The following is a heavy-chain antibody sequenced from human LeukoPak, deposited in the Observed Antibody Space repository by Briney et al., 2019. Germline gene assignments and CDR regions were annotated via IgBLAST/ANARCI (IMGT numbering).Heavy chain of an antibody. D-gene: IGHD4-17*01. CDR1: GGSISSGGYY. Sequence: NPSETLSLTCTVSGGSISSGGYYWSWIRQHPGKGLEWIGYIYYSGSTYYNPSLKSRVTISVDTSKNQFSLKLSSVTAADTAVYYSARAGDYNGFDPWGQGTLVTVSS. CDR2: IYYSGST. J-gene: IGHJ5*02. V-gene: IGHV4-31*03. CDR3: ARAGDYNGFDP.